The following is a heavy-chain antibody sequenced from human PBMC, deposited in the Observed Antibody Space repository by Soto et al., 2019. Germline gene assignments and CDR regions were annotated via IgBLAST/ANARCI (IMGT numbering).Heavy chain of an antibody. D-gene: IGHD3-22*01. CDR1: GFNFSSYW. CDR3: ARVPTRYDSSGDLIRAAFDI. V-gene: IGHV3-74*01. Sequence: SLRLSCAASGFNFSSYWMHWVRQAPGKGLVWVSRINSDGSSTSYADSVKGRFTISRDNAENTLYLQMNSLRAEDTAVYYCARVPTRYDSSGDLIRAAFDIWGQGTMVTVS. J-gene: IGHJ3*02. CDR2: INSDGSST.